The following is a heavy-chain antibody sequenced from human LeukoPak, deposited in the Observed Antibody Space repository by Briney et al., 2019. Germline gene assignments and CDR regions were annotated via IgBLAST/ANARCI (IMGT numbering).Heavy chain of an antibody. D-gene: IGHD2-8*02. J-gene: IGHJ4*02. Sequence: SETLSLTCTISGGSISTYYWSWIRQPAGKGLEWIGRIYMSGGINYNPSLKSRVTMSVDTSKNQFSLNLGSVTAADTAVYYCARDDTSGPFELWGQGTLVPVSS. CDR1: GGSISTYY. CDR3: ARDDTSGPFEL. CDR2: IYMSGGI. V-gene: IGHV4-4*07.